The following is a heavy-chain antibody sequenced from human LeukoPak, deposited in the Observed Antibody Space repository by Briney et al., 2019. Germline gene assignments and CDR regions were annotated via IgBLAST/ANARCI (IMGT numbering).Heavy chain of an antibody. CDR3: AREGIMVRGVITADY. CDR1: GGSISSSSYY. D-gene: IGHD3-10*01. CDR2: IYYSGST. V-gene: IGHV4-39*02. Sequence: PSETLSLTCTVSGGSISSSSYYWGWIRQPPGKGLEWIGSIYYSGSTYYSPSLKSRVTISVDTPKNQFSLKLSSVTAADTAVYYCAREGIMVRGVITADYWGQGALVTVSS. J-gene: IGHJ4*02.